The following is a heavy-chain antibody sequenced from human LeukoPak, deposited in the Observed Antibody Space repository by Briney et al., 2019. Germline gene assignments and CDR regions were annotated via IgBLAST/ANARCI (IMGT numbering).Heavy chain of an antibody. J-gene: IGHJ6*03. CDR2: ISAYNGNT. V-gene: IGHV1-18*01. Sequence: GASVKVSCKASGYTFTSYGISWVRQAPGQGLEWMGWISAYNGNTNYAQKLQGRVTMTTDTSTSTAYMELRSLRSDDTAVYYCARDLGQDYYYYMDVWGKGTTVTVSS. CDR3: ARDLGQDYYYYMDV. D-gene: IGHD3-16*01. CDR1: GYTFTSYG.